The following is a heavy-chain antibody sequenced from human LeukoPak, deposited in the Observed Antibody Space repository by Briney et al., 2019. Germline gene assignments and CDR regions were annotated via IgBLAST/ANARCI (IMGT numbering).Heavy chain of an antibody. Sequence: PSETLSLTCAVYGGSLSYYYWSWIRQPPEKGLEWIGEINRSGSTNYNPSLKSRVSISVDTSKNQFSLKLSSVTAADTAVYYCARGGFYCGDDCYVDYWGQGTLVTLSS. CDR2: INRSGST. CDR1: GGSLSYYY. D-gene: IGHD2-21*02. CDR3: ARGGFYCGDDCYVDY. V-gene: IGHV4-34*01. J-gene: IGHJ4*02.